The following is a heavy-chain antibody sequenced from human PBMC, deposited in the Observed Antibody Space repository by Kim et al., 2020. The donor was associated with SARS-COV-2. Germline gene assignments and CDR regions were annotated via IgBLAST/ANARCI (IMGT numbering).Heavy chain of an antibody. Sequence: ADSVKGRFTISRDNSKNTLYLQMNSLRAEDTAVYYCARASIVVVTAPLDYWGQGTLVTVSS. V-gene: IGHV3-53*01. J-gene: IGHJ4*02. D-gene: IGHD2-21*02. CDR3: ARASIVVVTAPLDY.